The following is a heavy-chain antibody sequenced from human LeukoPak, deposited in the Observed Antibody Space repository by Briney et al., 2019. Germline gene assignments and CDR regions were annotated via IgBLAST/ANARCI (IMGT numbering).Heavy chain of an antibody. CDR2: IYPGDSDT. CDR1: EYSFTSYW. D-gene: IGHD5-12*01. Sequence: GQSLKIACKGSEYSFTSYWIGWGRQMPGKGLEWMGIIYPGDSDTRYRPSFQGQVTISADQSISTAYLQWSSLQASDTALYYCARGSPDIVALHDYWGQGTLVTVSS. V-gene: IGHV5-51*01. J-gene: IGHJ4*02. CDR3: ARGSPDIVALHDY.